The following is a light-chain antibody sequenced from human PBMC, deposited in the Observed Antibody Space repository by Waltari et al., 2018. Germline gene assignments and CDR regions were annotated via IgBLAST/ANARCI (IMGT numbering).Light chain of an antibody. J-gene: IGKJ4*01. CDR3: QQRSNWPLT. CDR1: QSVSSY. V-gene: IGKV3-11*01. CDR2: DAS. Sequence: EIVLTQSPATLSLSPGERATLSGRASQSVSSYLAWYQQKPAQAPRLLIYDASNRATGIPARFSGSGSGTDFTLTISSLEPEDFAVYYCQQRSNWPLTFGGGTKVEIK.